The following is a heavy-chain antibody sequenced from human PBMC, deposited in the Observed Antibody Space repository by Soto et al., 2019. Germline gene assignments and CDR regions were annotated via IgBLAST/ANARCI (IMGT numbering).Heavy chain of an antibody. CDR2: IYTSGST. Sequence: PSETLSLTXTVSGGSISSYYWSWIRQPAGKGLEWIGRIYTSGSTNYNPSLKSRVTMSVDTSKNQFSLKLSSVTAADTAVYYCASLPAAGYYYYGMDVWGQGTTVTVSS. J-gene: IGHJ6*02. D-gene: IGHD6-13*01. CDR1: GGSISSYY. V-gene: IGHV4-4*07. CDR3: ASLPAAGYYYYGMDV.